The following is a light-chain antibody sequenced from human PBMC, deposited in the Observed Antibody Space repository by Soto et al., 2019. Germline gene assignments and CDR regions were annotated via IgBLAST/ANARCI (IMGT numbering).Light chain of an antibody. V-gene: IGKV1-39*01. CDR2: VAS. CDR3: QQSYSNTQT. Sequence: IHMTQSPSSLSASVGDSVTITCRASQSISTYLNWYQQKPGKAPRLLILVASTLPSGVPARFSGSGSGTDFTLTISSLQPEDFATYYCQQSYSNTQTFGQGTKVDIK. CDR1: QSISTY. J-gene: IGKJ1*01.